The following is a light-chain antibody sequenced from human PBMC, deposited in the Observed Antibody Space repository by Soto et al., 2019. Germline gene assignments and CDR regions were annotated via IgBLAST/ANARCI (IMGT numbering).Light chain of an antibody. J-gene: IGLJ3*02. CDR3: SSFTTSNTWV. CDR1: SSDVGGFNY. CDR2: EVS. V-gene: IGLV2-14*01. Sequence: QSVLPQPASVSGSPGQSITISCTGTSSDVGGFNYVSWYQQYPGEAPKLLIYEVSNRPSGVSSRFSGSKSGNTASLTISGLQADDEGAYYCSSFTTSNTWVFGGGTKLTVL.